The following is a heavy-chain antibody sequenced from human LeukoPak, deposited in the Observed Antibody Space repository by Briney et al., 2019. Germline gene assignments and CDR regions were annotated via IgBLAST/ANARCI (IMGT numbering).Heavy chain of an antibody. CDR2: INKSGGTT. CDR1: GFTFTSYA. CDR3: SKPSKSAIHYGPTDS. D-gene: IGHD3-10*01. J-gene: IGHJ4*02. Sequence: GGCLRLSCAASGFTFTSYAMSWVRQAPGKGLEWVSTINKSGGTTYYADSVKGRSTISRDNSKNTLYLQMDSPRVEDTAVYYCSKPSKSAIHYGPTDSWGQGTLVTVSS. V-gene: IGHV3-23*05.